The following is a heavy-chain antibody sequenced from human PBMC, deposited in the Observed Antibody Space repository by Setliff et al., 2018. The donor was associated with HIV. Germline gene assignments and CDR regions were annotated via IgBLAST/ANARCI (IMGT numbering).Heavy chain of an antibody. CDR1: GFNFRSYA. D-gene: IGHD3-16*01. CDR2: LGIGTDT. CDR3: ARGGANPSWFDS. Sequence: GSLRLSCAASGFNFRSYAMSWVRHPPGKGLEWVSTLGIGTDTYYTDSVKGRFTISRDNAKNTLYLQMDSLRAEDTAVYYCARGGANPSWFDSWGQGTLVTVSS. V-gene: IGHV3-23*01. J-gene: IGHJ5*01.